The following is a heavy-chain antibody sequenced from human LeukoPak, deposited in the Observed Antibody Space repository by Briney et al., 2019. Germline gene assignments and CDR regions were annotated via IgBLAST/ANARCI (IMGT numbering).Heavy chain of an antibody. Sequence: ASVKVSCKASGGTFSSYAISWVRQAPGQGLEWMGRIIPILGIANYAQKFQGRVTITADKSTGTAYMELSSLRSEDTAVYYCARFSSSSWSNLEDYWYFDLWGRGTLVTVSS. CDR2: IIPILGIA. CDR1: GGTFSSYA. V-gene: IGHV1-69*04. CDR3: ARFSSSSWSNLEDYWYFDL. D-gene: IGHD6-13*01. J-gene: IGHJ2*01.